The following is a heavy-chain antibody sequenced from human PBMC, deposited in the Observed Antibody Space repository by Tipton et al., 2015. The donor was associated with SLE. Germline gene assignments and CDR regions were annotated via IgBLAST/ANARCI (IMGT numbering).Heavy chain of an antibody. V-gene: IGHV4-59*01. CDR1: GGSISSYY. D-gene: IGHD3-10*01. J-gene: IGHJ4*02. Sequence: TLSLTCTVSGGSISSYYWSWIRQPPGKGLEWIGCIYYSGSTNYNPSLKSRVTISVDTSKNQFSLKLSSVTAADTAVYYCARGTDPMVRDYWGQGTLVTVSS. CDR3: ARGTDPMVRDY. CDR2: IYYSGST.